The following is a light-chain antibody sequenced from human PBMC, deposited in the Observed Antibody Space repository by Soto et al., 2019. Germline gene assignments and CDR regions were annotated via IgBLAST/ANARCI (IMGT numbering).Light chain of an antibody. J-gene: IGLJ1*01. CDR2: GVT. CDR3: CSYAGSNTYV. V-gene: IGLV2-23*02. Sequence: QSALTQPASVSGSPGQSITISCTGTSSDVGSYNLVSWYQQHPGKAPKFMIYGVTKRPSGVSNRLSGSKSGNTASLTISGLQAEDEDDYYCCSYAGSNTYVFGTGTKLTVL. CDR1: SSDVGSYNL.